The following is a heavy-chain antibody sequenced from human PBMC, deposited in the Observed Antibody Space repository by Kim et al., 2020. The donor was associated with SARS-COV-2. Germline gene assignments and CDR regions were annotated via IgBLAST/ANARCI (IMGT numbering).Heavy chain of an antibody. D-gene: IGHD6-19*01. Sequence: YAGTVKGRCTISRDNSKNTLYLQMSSLRAEDTAVYYCARGWGSSGWIDYWGQGTLVTVSS. J-gene: IGHJ4*02. CDR3: ARGWGSSGWIDY. V-gene: IGHV3-30*15.